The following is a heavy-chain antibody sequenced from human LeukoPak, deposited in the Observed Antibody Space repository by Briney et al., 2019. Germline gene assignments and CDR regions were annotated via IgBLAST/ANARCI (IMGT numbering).Heavy chain of an antibody. J-gene: IGHJ6*03. D-gene: IGHD2-21*02. CDR2: ISYSGTT. Sequence: SETLSLTCTVSGGSISSRSYYWGWIRQPPGKGLEWIGSISYSGTTYYNPSLKSRVTISVDTSKNQFSLKLSSVPAADTAVYYCARYCGGDCYSGSYYMDVWGKGTTVTVSS. V-gene: IGHV4-39*07. CDR3: ARYCGGDCYSGSYYMDV. CDR1: GGSISSRSYY.